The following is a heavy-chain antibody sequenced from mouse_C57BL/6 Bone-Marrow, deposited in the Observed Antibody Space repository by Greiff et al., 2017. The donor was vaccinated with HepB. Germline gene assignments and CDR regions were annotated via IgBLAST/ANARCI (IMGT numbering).Heavy chain of an antibody. CDR2: INPNNGGT. CDR3: ARGLRGYFDY. Sequence: VQLQQSGPELVKPGASVKIPCKASGYTFTDYNMDWVKQSHGKSLEWIGDINPNNGGTSYNQKFKGKSTLTVDKSSSTAYMELRSLTSEDTAVYYCARGLRGYFDYWGQGTTLTVSS. V-gene: IGHV1-18*01. CDR1: GYTFTDYN. D-gene: IGHD2-4*01. J-gene: IGHJ2*01.